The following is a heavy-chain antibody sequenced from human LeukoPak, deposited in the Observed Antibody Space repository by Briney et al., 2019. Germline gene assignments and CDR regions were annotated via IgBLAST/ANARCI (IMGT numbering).Heavy chain of an antibody. CDR2: IYYSGST. CDR1: GGSISSSSYY. D-gene: IGHD2-2*01. V-gene: IGHV4-39*07. Sequence: SETLSLTCTVSGGSISSSSYYWGWIRQPPGKGLEWIGSIYYSGSTYYNPSLKSRVTISVDTSKNQFSLKLSSVTAADTAVYYCARVSPGAYCSSTSCYFVAGKYYFDYWGQGTLVTVSS. J-gene: IGHJ4*02. CDR3: ARVSPGAYCSSTSCYFVAGKYYFDY.